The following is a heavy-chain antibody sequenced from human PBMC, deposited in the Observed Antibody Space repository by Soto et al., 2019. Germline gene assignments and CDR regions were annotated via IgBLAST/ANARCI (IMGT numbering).Heavy chain of an antibody. CDR1: GGSISSSSYY. Sequence: QLQLQESGPGLVKPSETLSLTCTVSGGSISSSSYYWGWIRQPPGKGLEWIGSIYYSGSTYYNPSLKSRVTISVDTSKNQFSLKLSSVTAADTAVYYCVARSSWYKYYYYYGMDVWGQGTTVTVSS. CDR2: IYYSGST. D-gene: IGHD6-13*01. J-gene: IGHJ6*02. V-gene: IGHV4-39*01. CDR3: VARSSWYKYYYYYGMDV.